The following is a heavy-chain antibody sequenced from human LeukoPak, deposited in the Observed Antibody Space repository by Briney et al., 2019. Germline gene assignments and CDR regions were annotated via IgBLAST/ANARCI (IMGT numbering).Heavy chain of an antibody. CDR1: GGPISSYY. CDR2: IYYCGST. V-gene: IGHV4-59*12. Sequence: PSETLSLTCTVSGGPISSYYWSWIRQPPGKGLEGIGYIYYCGSTNYNPSLKSRVTISVDTSKNQFSLKLSSVTAADTAVYYCARDNNYYGSGSYHDYWGQGTLVTVSS. J-gene: IGHJ4*02. CDR3: ARDNNYYGSGSYHDY. D-gene: IGHD3-10*01.